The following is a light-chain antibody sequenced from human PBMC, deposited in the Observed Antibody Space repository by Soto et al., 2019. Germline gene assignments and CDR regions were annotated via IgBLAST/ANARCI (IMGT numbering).Light chain of an antibody. CDR1: QRVSSSY. J-gene: IGKJ2*01. CDR2: GAS. CDR3: QQYCSSRT. Sequence: EIVLTQSPGTLSLSPGERATLSCRASQRVSSSYLAWYQQKPGQAPRLLIYGASSRATGIPDRFSGSGSGTDFTLTIRRLEPEEFAVYYCQQYCSSRTFGQGTKLEIK. V-gene: IGKV3-20*01.